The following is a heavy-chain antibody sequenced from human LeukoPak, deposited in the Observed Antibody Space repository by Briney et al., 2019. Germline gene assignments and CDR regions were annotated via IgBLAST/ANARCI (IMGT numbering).Heavy chain of an antibody. CDR2: ISNSGGRT. V-gene: IGHV3-23*01. Sequence: GGSLRLSCAASGFTFSSYAMSWVRQAPGKGLEWVSSISNSGGRTFYTDSVKGRFTISRDNSKITLYLQMNSLRAEDTAVYYCARATYYYDSSDSRFYFPDYWGQGTLVTVSS. CDR1: GFTFSSYA. J-gene: IGHJ4*02. CDR3: ARATYYYDSSDSRFYFPDY. D-gene: IGHD3-22*01.